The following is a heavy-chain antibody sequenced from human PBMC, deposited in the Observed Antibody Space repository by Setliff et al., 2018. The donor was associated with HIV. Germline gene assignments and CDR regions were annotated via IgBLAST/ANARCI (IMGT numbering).Heavy chain of an antibody. CDR1: GGSISSGGYY. Sequence: SETLSLTCTVSGGSISSGGYYWSWIRQHPGKGLEWIGYIYYSGSTYYNPSLKSRVTMSVDTSKHQFSLKLSSVTAADTAVYYCARVGRYSASFGNWFDPWGQGTMVTVSS. D-gene: IGHD6-6*01. J-gene: IGHJ5*02. V-gene: IGHV4-31*03. CDR2: IYYSGST. CDR3: ARVGRYSASFGNWFDP.